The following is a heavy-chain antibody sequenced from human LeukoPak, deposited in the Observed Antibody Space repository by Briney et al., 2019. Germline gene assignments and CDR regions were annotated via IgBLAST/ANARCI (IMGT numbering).Heavy chain of an antibody. CDR2: ISGSGGST. V-gene: IGHV3-23*01. CDR1: GFTFSDYS. J-gene: IGHJ4*02. D-gene: IGHD6-13*01. CDR3: AKGGIAAAGTGYFDY. Sequence: PGGSLRLSCPASGFTFSDYSMSWVRQAPGKGLEWVSAISGSGGSTYYADSVKGRFTISRDNSKNTLYLQMNSLRAEDTAVYYCAKGGIAAAGTGYFDYWGQGTLVTVSS.